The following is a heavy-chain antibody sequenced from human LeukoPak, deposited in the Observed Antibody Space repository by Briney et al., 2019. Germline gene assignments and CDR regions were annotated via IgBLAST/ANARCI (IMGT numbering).Heavy chain of an antibody. V-gene: IGHV4-31*03. Sequence: SETLSLTCTVSGGSISSGGYYWSWIRQHPGKGLEWIGYIYYSGSTYYNPSLKSRVTISVDTSKNQFSLKLSSVTAADTAVYYGARDRPIPYCSSTSCPSYYFDYWGQGTLVTVSS. J-gene: IGHJ4*02. D-gene: IGHD2-2*01. CDR1: GGSISSGGYY. CDR3: ARDRPIPYCSSTSCPSYYFDY. CDR2: IYYSGST.